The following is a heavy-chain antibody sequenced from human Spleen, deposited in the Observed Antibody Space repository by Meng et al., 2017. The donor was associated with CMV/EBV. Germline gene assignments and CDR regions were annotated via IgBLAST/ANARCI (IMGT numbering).Heavy chain of an antibody. CDR2: IYPGDSDT. CDR3: ARHLLLEPWGGAFDI. V-gene: IGHV5-51*01. J-gene: IGHJ3*02. CDR1: GYSFTSYW. D-gene: IGHD1-1*01. Sequence: GESLKISCKGSGYSFTSYWIGWVRQMPGKGLEWMGIIYPGDSDTRYSPSFQGQVTISADKSISTAYLQWSSLKASDTAMYYCARHLLLEPWGGAFDIWGQGTMVTVSS.